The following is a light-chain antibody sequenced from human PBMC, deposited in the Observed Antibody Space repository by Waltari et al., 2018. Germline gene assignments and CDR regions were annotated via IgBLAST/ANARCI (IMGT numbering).Light chain of an antibody. CDR3: QQCSTTHT. V-gene: IGKV1-39*01. J-gene: IGKJ4*02. CDR2: AAS. CDR1: QTIFRS. Sequence: IQLTQSPSSLSASVGERVPITCRASQTIFRSLNWYQQQPGNAPKHQIYAASTLHSQVASRCRGSGSGTDITLTSGRLQAEDFANYYYQQCSTTHTFGGGTTVDIK.